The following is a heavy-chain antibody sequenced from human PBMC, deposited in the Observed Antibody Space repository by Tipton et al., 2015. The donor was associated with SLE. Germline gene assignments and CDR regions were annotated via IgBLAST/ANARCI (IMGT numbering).Heavy chain of an antibody. Sequence: TLSLTCTVSGGSISSSSYYWGWIRQPPGKGLEWIGSIYYSGSTYYNPPLKSRVTISVDTSKNQFSLKLSSVTAADTAVYYCASPSGSRDYWGQGTLVTVSS. CDR2: IYYSGST. CDR3: ASPSGSRDY. CDR1: GGSISSSSYY. D-gene: IGHD1-26*01. J-gene: IGHJ4*02. V-gene: IGHV4-39*07.